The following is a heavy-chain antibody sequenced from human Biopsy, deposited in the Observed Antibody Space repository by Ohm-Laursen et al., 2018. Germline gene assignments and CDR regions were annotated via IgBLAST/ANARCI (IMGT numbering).Heavy chain of an antibody. CDR1: GFTFSSYG. V-gene: IGHV3-33*06. CDR3: AKCMTRGSNYYFHH. D-gene: IGHD2-8*01. J-gene: IGHJ4*02. Sequence: SLRLSCAASGFTFSSYGMHWVRQAPGKGLEWVAAIWYDGSNKNYADSVKGRSTISKDNSKNTLYLQMNSLRGEDTAVYYCAKCMTRGSNYYFHHCGQGTLVTVSS. CDR2: IWYDGSNK.